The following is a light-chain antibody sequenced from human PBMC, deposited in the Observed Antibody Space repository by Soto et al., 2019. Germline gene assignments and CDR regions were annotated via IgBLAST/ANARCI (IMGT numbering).Light chain of an antibody. CDR2: GAS. CDR1: HGISKS. V-gene: IGKV1-33*01. Sequence: DIQMTQSPSSLSASVGERVTITCHASHGISKSLNWCQQKPGKAPNLLIYGASNLETGVPSRFRGSGSGTDFTFTISSLQPKDIAAYYCQQYDKLPVGGGTKVEIK. J-gene: IGKJ4*01. CDR3: QQYDKLP.